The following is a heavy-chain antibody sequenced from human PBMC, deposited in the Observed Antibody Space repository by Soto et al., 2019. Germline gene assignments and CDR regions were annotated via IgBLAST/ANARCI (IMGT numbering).Heavy chain of an antibody. V-gene: IGHV3-30*03. CDR2: ISYDGSDK. J-gene: IGHJ4*02. Sequence: GSLRLSCAASGFTFSSDGVHWARQAPGKGLEWVAVISYDGSDKDYADSVKGRFTISRDNSRNTLFLQMNSLRAEDTAVYYCARDYYKYYDSSGYYRSPAYWGQGTLVTVSS. CDR1: GFTFSSDG. CDR3: ARDYYKYYDSSGYYRSPAY. D-gene: IGHD3-22*01.